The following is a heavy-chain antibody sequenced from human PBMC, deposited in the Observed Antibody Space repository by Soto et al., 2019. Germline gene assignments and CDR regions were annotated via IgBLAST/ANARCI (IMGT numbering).Heavy chain of an antibody. CDR2: INAGNGNT. CDR1: GYTFTSYA. V-gene: IGHV1-3*01. D-gene: IGHD6-19*01. CDR3: ARGSRTGYSSGWYRNWFDP. J-gene: IGHJ5*02. Sequence: GASVKVSCKASGYTFTSYAMHWVRQAPGQRLEWMGWINAGNGNTKYSQKFQGRVTITRDTSASTAYMELSSLRSEDTAVYYCARGSRTGYSSGWYRNWFDPWGQVTLVTVS.